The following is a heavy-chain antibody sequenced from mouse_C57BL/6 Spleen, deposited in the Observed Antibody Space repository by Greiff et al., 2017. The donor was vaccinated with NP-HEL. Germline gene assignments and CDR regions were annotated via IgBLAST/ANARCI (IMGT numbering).Heavy chain of an antibody. J-gene: IGHJ4*01. CDR2: INPNNGGT. CDR1: GYTFTDYN. V-gene: IGHV1-18*01. CDR3: ARRAYYDYDADYAMDY. Sequence: EVQLQQSGPELVKPGASVKIPCKASGYTFTDYNMDWVKQSHGKSLEWIGDINPNNGGTIYNQKFKGKATLTVDKSSSTAYMELRSLTSEDAAVYYVARRAYYDYDADYAMDYWGQGTSVTVSS. D-gene: IGHD2-4*01.